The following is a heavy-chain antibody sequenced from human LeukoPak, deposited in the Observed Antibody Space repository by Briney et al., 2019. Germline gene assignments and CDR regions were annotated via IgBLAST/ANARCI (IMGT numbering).Heavy chain of an antibody. CDR3: TTLFLNLYYFDY. CDR2: MKSKTDGGTT. V-gene: IGHV3-15*01. Sequence: GGSLRLSCTASGFTFRDYYVMWIPQAPGEGVEWVGRMKSKTDGGTTDYAAPVKGRFTISRDDSKNTLYLQMNSLKTEDTAVYYCTTLFLNLYYFDYWGQGTLVTVSS. CDR1: GFTFRDYY. D-gene: IGHD2-21*01. J-gene: IGHJ4*02.